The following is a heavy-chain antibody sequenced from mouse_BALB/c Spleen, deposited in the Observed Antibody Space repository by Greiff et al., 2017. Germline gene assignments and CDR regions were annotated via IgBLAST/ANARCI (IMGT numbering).Heavy chain of an antibody. V-gene: IGHV5-4*02. D-gene: IGHD1-1*01. CDR2: ISDGGSYT. Sequence: EVQGVESGGGLVKPGGSLKLSCAASGFTFSDYYMYWVRQTPEKRLEWVATISDGGSYTYYPDSVKGRFTISRDNAKNNLYLQMSSLKSEDTAMYYCARDISTTVGAQFAYWGQGTLVTVSA. CDR3: ARDISTTVGAQFAY. J-gene: IGHJ3*01. CDR1: GFTFSDYY.